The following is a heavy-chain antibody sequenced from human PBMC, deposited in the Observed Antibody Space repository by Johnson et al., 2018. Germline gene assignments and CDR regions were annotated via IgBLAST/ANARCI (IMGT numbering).Heavy chain of an antibody. V-gene: IGHV4-59*01. CDR1: GGSISSYY. CDR2: IYYSGST. CDR3: ARGYCSGGSCYPAHGMDV. J-gene: IGHJ6*02. D-gene: IGHD2-15*01. Sequence: QVQLQESGPGLVKPSETLSLTCTVSGGSISSYYWSWIRQPPGKGLEWIGYIYYSGSTNYNPSLKSRVTISVDTSKNQFALKLSSVTAADTDVYYCARGYCSGGSCYPAHGMDVWGQGTTVTVSS.